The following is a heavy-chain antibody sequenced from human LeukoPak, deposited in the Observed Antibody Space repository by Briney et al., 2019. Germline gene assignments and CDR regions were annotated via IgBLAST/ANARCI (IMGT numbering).Heavy chain of an antibody. CDR1: GFSFSTTW. V-gene: IGHV3-74*01. J-gene: IGHJ4*02. CDR3: ARDWYYSIDY. CDR2: INSDGTT. D-gene: IGHD3-10*01. Sequence: GGSLRLSCAASGFSFSTTWMHWVRQAPGKGLIWVSRINSDGTTSYADSVKGRFTISRDNAKNMLYLQMNSLRAEDTAVYYCARDWYYSIDYWGQGTLVTVSS.